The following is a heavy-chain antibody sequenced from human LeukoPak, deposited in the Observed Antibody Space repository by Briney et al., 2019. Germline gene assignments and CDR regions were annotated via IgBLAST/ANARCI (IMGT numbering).Heavy chain of an antibody. V-gene: IGHV1-69*13. J-gene: IGHJ4*02. D-gene: IGHD1-26*01. CDR2: IIPIFGTA. Sequence: SVTVSFTASGGTFSSYAISWVRQAPGQGLEWMGGIIPIFGTANYAQKFQGRVTITADESTSTAYMELSSLRSEDTAVYYCARVYLLGAQGVFDYWGQGTLVTVSS. CDR3: ARVYLLGAQGVFDY. CDR1: GGTFSSYA.